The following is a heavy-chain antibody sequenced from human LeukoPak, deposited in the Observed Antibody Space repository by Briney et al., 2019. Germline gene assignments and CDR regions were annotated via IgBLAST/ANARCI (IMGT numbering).Heavy chain of an antibody. CDR3: ARLIVGPNDYFDY. J-gene: IGHJ4*02. D-gene: IGHD1-26*01. CDR2: ISYSGST. V-gene: IGHV4-59*08. CDR1: GGSISSYY. Sequence: PSETLSLTCTVSGGSISSYYWSWIRQPPGKGLEWIGYISYSGSTNYSPSLKSRVTISVDTSKNQFSLKLSSVTAADTAVYYCARLIVGPNDYFDYWGQGTLVTVSS.